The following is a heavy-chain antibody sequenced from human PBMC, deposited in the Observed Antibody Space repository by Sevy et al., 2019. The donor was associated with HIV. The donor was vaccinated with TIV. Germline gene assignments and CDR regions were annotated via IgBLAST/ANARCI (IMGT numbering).Heavy chain of an antibody. Sequence: GGSLRLSCAASRFTFSSYAMSWVRQAPGKGLEWVSAISGSGGSTYYSDAVKGRCTISRDNSKNTLYLQMNSLRAEDTAVYYCAKGVLGAARPQYFQDWGQGTLVTVSS. V-gene: IGHV3-23*01. J-gene: IGHJ1*01. CDR3: AKGVLGAARPQYFQD. CDR2: ISGSGGST. D-gene: IGHD6-6*01. CDR1: RFTFSSYA.